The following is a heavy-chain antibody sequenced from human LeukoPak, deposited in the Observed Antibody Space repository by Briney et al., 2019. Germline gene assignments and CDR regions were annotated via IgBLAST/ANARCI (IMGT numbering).Heavy chain of an antibody. J-gene: IGHJ6*03. CDR2: ISAYNGNT. CDR3: ARGVAGTYYYYYMDV. V-gene: IGHV1-18*01. D-gene: IGHD6-19*01. Sequence: ASVKVSCKASGYTFTSYGISWVRQAPGQGLEWMGWISAYNGNTNYAQKLQGRVTMTTDTSTSTAYMELRSLRSDDTAVYYCARGVAGTYYYYYMDVWGKGTTVTVSS. CDR1: GYTFTSYG.